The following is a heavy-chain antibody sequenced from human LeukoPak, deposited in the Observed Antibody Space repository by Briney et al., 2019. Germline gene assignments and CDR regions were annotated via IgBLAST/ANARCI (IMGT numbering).Heavy chain of an antibody. CDR3: ARVGHRDEDHFDY. D-gene: IGHD5-24*01. CDR2: IIPIFGTA. CDR1: GCTFTAYY. J-gene: IGHJ4*02. Sequence: SVKVSCKASGCTFTAYYIHWVRQAPGQGLEWMGGIIPIFGTANYAQKFQGRVTITADKSTSTAYMELRSLRSDDTAVYYCARVGHRDEDHFDYWGQGTLVTVSS. V-gene: IGHV1-69*06.